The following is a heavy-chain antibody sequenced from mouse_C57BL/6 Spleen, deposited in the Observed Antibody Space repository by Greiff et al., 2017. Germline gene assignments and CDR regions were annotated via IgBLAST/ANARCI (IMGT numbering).Heavy chain of an antibody. CDR2: INPNNGGT. D-gene: IGHD1-1*01. Sequence: VQLKESGPELVKPGASVKIPCKASGYTFTDYNMDWVKQSHGKSLEWIGDINPNNGGTIYNQKFKGKDTLTVDKSSRTAYMELRSLTSEDTSVYYCARDYYGSSYAMDYWGQGTSVTVSS. V-gene: IGHV1-18*01. J-gene: IGHJ4*01. CDR1: GYTFTDYN. CDR3: ARDYYGSSYAMDY.